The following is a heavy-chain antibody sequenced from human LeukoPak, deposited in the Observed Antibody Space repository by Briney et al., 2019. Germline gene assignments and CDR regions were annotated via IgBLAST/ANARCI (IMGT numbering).Heavy chain of an antibody. V-gene: IGHV4-30-4*08. CDR2: IYYSGST. Sequence: PLETLSLTCTVSGGSISSGDYYWSWIRQPPGKGLEWIGYIYYSGSTYYNPSLKSRVTISVDTSKNQFSLKLSSVTAADTAVYYCARVVVVVPAAVLRTRFDPWGQGTLVTVSS. CDR3: ARVVVVVPAAVLRTRFDP. D-gene: IGHD2-2*01. CDR1: GGSISSGDYY. J-gene: IGHJ5*02.